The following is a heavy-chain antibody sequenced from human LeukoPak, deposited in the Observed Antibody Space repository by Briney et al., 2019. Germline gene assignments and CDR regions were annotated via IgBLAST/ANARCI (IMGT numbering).Heavy chain of an antibody. V-gene: IGHV1-8*01. D-gene: IGHD2-15*01. CDR1: GYTFTSYD. Sequence: ASVKVSCKASGYTFTSYDINWVRQAPGQGLEWMGWMNPYSGNTAYAQKFQGRVTMTRDNSINTAYMEVSSLRSEDTAVFYCARHFRKGSLDDWGQGTLVTVTS. CDR3: ARHFRKGSLDD. CDR2: MNPYSGNT. J-gene: IGHJ4*02.